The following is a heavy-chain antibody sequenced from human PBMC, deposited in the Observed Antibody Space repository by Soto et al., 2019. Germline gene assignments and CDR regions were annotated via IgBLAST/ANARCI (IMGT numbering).Heavy chain of an antibody. J-gene: IGHJ6*03. V-gene: IGHV2-70*11. D-gene: IGHD6-19*01. CDR1: GFSLSTSGMC. CDR3: VRIGRRRLGGWYYYVDV. Sequence: SGPTLVNPTQTLTLTCTFSGFSLSTSGMCVSWIRQPPGKALEWLARIDWDDDKYYSTSLKTRLTISKDTSKNQVVLTMTNMDPVDTSTYYCVRIGRRRLGGWYYYVDVWGKGTTVTVSS. CDR2: IDWDDDK.